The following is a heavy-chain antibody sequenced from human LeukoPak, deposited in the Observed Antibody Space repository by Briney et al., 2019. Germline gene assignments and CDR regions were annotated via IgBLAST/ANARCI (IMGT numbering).Heavy chain of an antibody. Sequence: GGSLRLSCAASGFTFSSYAMSWVRQAPGKGLEWVSAISGSGGSTYYADSVKGRFTISRDNAKNSLYLQMNSLRAEDTAVYYCARDAMVPDWYFDLWGRGTLVTVSS. CDR1: GFTFSSYA. V-gene: IGHV3-23*01. J-gene: IGHJ2*01. CDR2: ISGSGGST. D-gene: IGHD3-10*01. CDR3: ARDAMVPDWYFDL.